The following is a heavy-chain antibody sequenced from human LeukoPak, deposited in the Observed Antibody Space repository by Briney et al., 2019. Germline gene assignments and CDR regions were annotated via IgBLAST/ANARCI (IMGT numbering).Heavy chain of an antibody. V-gene: IGHV4-59*01. CDR3: ARVGGHYYDSSGYYSAPYYFDY. CDR1: GGSISSYY. J-gene: IGHJ4*02. CDR2: IYYSGST. Sequence: SETLSLTCTVSGGSISSYYWSWIRQPPGKGLEWIGYIYYSGSTNYNPSLKSRVTISVDTSKNQFSLKLSSVTAADTAVYYCARVGGHYYDSSGYYSAPYYFDYWGQGTLVTVSS. D-gene: IGHD3-22*01.